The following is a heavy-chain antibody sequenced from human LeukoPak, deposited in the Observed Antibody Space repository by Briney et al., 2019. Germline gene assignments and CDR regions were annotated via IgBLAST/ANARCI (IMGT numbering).Heavy chain of an antibody. CDR2: IRSKAYGGTT. CDR3: TRVGTTGGWFDP. J-gene: IGHJ5*02. Sequence: GGSLRLSCTASGFTFGDYAMSWVRQAPGKGLEWVGFIRSKAYGGTTEYAASVKGRFTISRDDSKSIAYLQMNSLNTEDTAVYYCTRVGTTGGWFDPWGQGTLVTVSS. D-gene: IGHD4-17*01. V-gene: IGHV3-49*04. CDR1: GFTFGDYA.